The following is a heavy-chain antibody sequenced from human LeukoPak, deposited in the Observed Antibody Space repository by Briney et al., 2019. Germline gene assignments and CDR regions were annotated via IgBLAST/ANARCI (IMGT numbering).Heavy chain of an antibody. CDR2: IIPILGIA. V-gene: IGHV1-69*04. J-gene: IGHJ4*02. CDR1: GGTFSSYA. Sequence: GASVKVSCKASGGTFSSYAISWVRQAPGQGLEWMGRIIPILGIANYAQKFQGRVTITADKSTSTAYMELSSLRSEDTAVYYCARRFSSSAGIDYWGQGTLVTVSS. D-gene: IGHD6-6*01. CDR3: ARRFSSSAGIDY.